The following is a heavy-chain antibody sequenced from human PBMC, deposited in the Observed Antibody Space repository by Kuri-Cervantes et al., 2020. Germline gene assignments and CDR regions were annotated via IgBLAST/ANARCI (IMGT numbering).Heavy chain of an antibody. CDR3: ARVSGYCSSTSCYTGYYYYGMDV. J-gene: IGHJ6*01. V-gene: IGHV4-59*01. D-gene: IGHD2-2*02. CDR1: GGSISSYY. CDR2: IYYSGST. Sequence: SETLSLTCTVSGGSISSYYWSWIRQPPGKGLEWIGYIYYSGSTNYNPSLKSRVTISVDTSKNQFSLKLSSVTAADTAVYYCARVSGYCSSTSCYTGYYYYGMDVWGQGTMVTVSS.